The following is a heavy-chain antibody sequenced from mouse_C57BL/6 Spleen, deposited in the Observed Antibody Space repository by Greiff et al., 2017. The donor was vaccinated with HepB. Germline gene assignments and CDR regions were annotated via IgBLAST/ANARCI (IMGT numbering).Heavy chain of an antibody. D-gene: IGHD1-1*01. CDR2: IDPSDSYT. Sequence: VQLQQPGAELVMPGASVKLSCKASGYTFTSYWMHWVKQRPGQGLEWIGEIDPSDSYTNYNQKFKGKSTLTVDKSSSTAYMQLSSLTSEDSAVYYCARSPYLRSFDYWGQGTTLTVSS. CDR1: GYTFTSYW. V-gene: IGHV1-69*01. CDR3: ARSPYLRSFDY. J-gene: IGHJ2*01.